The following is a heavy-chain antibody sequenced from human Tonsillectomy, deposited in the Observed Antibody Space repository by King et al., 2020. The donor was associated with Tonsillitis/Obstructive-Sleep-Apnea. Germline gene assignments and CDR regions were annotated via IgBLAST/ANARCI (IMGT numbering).Heavy chain of an antibody. D-gene: IGHD5-24*01. Sequence: VQLQESGPGLVKPSETLSLTCTVSGDSISNYYWSWIRQSPGKRLEWIGYIYYSGSTNYNPSLESRVSFSLDTSKNQSSLKLSSVTAADTAVYYCARYRRDGYKYFLDYWGQGTLVTVSS. CDR3: ARYRRDGYKYFLDY. CDR2: IYYSGST. CDR1: GDSISNYY. V-gene: IGHV4-59*01. J-gene: IGHJ4*02.